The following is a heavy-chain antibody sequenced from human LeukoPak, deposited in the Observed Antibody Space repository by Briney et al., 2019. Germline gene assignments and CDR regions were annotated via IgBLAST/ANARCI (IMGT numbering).Heavy chain of an antibody. CDR3: ARHLDYGDYSGYNWFDP. Sequence: SETLSLTCTVSGGSISSSSYYWGWIRQPPGKGLEWIGSIYYSGSTYYNPSLKSRVTISVDTSKNQFSLKLSSVTAADTAVYYCARHLDYGDYSGYNWFDPWGQGTLATVSS. V-gene: IGHV4-39*01. CDR2: IYYSGST. CDR1: GGSISSSSYY. J-gene: IGHJ5*02. D-gene: IGHD4-17*01.